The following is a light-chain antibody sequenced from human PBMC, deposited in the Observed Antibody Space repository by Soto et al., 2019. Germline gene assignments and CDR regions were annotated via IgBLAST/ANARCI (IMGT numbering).Light chain of an antibody. J-gene: IGKJ5*01. Sequence: EIVLTQSPGTLPLSPGERVTLSCRASQSIINNYLAWYQQKPGQAPRLLIYGASSSVTGIPDRFSGSGSGTDFTLTISRLEPEDFAVYYCQQYCSSSITFGQGTRLEIK. CDR1: QSIINNY. CDR2: GAS. CDR3: QQYCSSSIT. V-gene: IGKV3-20*01.